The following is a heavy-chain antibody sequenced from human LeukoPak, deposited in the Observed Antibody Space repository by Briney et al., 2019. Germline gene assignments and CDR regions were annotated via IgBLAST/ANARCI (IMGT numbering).Heavy chain of an antibody. D-gene: IGHD2-2*01. CDR2: INPNSGGT. V-gene: IGHV1-2*02. Sequence: ASVKVSCKASGYTFTGYYMHWVRQAPGQGLEWMGWINPNSGGTNYAQKFQGRVTMTRDTSISTAYMELSRLRSDDTAVYYCAGTNCSSTSCHYYYYMDVWGKGTTVTVSS. CDR3: AGTNCSSTSCHYYYYMDV. CDR1: GYTFTGYY. J-gene: IGHJ6*03.